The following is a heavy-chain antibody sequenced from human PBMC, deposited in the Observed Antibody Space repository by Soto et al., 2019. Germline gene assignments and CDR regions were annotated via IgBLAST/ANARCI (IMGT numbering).Heavy chain of an antibody. D-gene: IGHD3-16*01. Sequence: EVQLVQSGAEVKKPGESLKISCKGSGYSFTSYWIGWVRQMPGKGLEWMGIIYPGDSDTRYSPSFQGQVTISADKSISTAYLQWSSLKASDTAMYYCARRGVGIMITFGGLYFDYWGQGTLVTVSS. J-gene: IGHJ4*02. CDR3: ARRGVGIMITFGGLYFDY. V-gene: IGHV5-51*01. CDR1: GYSFTSYW. CDR2: IYPGDSDT.